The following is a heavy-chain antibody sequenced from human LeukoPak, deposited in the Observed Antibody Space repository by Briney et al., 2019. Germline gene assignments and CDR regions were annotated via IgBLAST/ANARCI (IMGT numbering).Heavy chain of an antibody. CDR1: GYTFTGYY. Sequence: GASVKVSCKASGYTFTGYYMHWVRQAPGQGLEWMGWINPNSGGTNYAQKFQGRVTMTRDTSISTAYMELSRLRSDDTAVHYCAREMTTVTTSWFDPWGQGTLVTVSS. D-gene: IGHD4-17*01. CDR3: AREMTTVTTSWFDP. J-gene: IGHJ5*02. V-gene: IGHV1-2*02. CDR2: INPNSGGT.